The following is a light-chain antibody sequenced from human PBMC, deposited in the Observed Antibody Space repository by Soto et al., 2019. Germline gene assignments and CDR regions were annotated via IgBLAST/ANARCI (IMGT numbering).Light chain of an antibody. CDR2: AAS. CDR1: QSISYN. Sequence: DIQMTQSPSSLSASVGDRVTITCRASQSISYNLNWYQQRLGKAPKLLIYAASSLQSGVPSRFSGGGSGTDFTLTISSLQPEAFATYYCQQSYTTPWTFGQGTKVQIK. J-gene: IGKJ1*01. CDR3: QQSYTTPWT. V-gene: IGKV1-39*01.